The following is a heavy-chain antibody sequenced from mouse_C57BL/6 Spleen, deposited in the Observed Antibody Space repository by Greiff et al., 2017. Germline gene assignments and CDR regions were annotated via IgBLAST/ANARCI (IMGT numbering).Heavy chain of an antibody. D-gene: IGHD1-1*01. V-gene: IGHV5-17*01. CDR2: ISSGSSTI. CDR1: GFTFSDYG. Sequence: EVMLVESGGGLVKPGGSLKLSCAASGFTFSDYGMHWVRQAPEKGLEWVAYISSGSSTIYYADTVKGRFTISRYNDKNTLFLQMTRLRAEDTAMYDCARRDYGVYAMDYWGQGTSVTVSS. J-gene: IGHJ4*01. CDR3: ARRDYGVYAMDY.